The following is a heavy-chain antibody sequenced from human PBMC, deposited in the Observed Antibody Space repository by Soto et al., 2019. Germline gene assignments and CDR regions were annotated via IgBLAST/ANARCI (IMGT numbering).Heavy chain of an antibody. V-gene: IGHV4-31*03. CDR3: ARDSGCEQWLAVDY. Sequence: QVQLQESGPGLVKPSQTLSLTCTVSGGSISSGGYYWSWIRQPPGKGLEWIGYIYYTGNTYYNPSLKSRVTMSVDTSKNQFSLKLSSVTAADTALYYCARDSGCEQWLAVDYWGQGTLFTVSS. J-gene: IGHJ4*02. D-gene: IGHD6-19*01. CDR2: IYYTGNT. CDR1: GGSISSGGYY.